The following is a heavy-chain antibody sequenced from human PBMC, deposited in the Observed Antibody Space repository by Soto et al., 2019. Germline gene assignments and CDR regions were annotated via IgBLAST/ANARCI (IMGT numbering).Heavy chain of an antibody. Sequence: GGSLRLSCAASGFTFSSYAMSWVRQAPGKGLEWVSAISGSGGSTYYADSVKGRFTISRDNSKNTLYLQMNSLRAEDTAVYYCAKDLYSSSSHPGYNWFDPWSQGTLVTVSS. V-gene: IGHV3-23*01. CDR3: AKDLYSSSSHPGYNWFDP. J-gene: IGHJ5*02. CDR2: ISGSGGST. D-gene: IGHD6-6*01. CDR1: GFTFSSYA.